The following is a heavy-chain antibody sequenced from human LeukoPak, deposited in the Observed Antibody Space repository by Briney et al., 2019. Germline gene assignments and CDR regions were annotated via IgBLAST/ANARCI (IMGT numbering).Heavy chain of an antibody. V-gene: IGHV3-49*04. CDR1: GFTFSSYA. Sequence: PGGSLRLSCAASGFTFSSYAMSWVRQAPGKGLEWVGFIRSKAYGGTTEYAASVKGRFTISRDDSKSIAYLQMNSLKTEDTAVYYCTRDPYDFWSGYWAPYFDYWGQGTLVTVSS. CDR3: TRDPYDFWSGYWAPYFDY. CDR2: IRSKAYGGTT. J-gene: IGHJ4*02. D-gene: IGHD3-3*01.